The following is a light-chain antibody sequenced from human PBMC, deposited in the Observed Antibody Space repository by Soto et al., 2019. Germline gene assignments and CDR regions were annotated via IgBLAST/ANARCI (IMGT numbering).Light chain of an antibody. V-gene: IGKV1-6*01. CDR3: LQDYYYPRP. J-gene: IGKJ4*01. Sequence: AIQMTQSPSSLSASVGDRFTITCRASQGIRNDLGWYQQKPGKAPKLLIYAASSLQSGVPSRFSGSGSGADFTLTISSLQPVYFATYYCLQDYYYPRPFGGGPKLDIK. CDR1: QGIRND. CDR2: AAS.